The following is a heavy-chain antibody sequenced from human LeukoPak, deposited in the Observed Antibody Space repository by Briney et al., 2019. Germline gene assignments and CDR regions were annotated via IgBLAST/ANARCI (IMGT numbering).Heavy chain of an antibody. CDR1: GFTFGDYA. CDR3: TRELEDYFDY. J-gene: IGHJ4*02. V-gene: IGHV3-49*04. Sequence: QSGGSLRLSCTASGFTFGDYAMSWVRQAPGKGLEWVGFIRSKAYGGTTEYAASVKGRFTISRDDSKSIAYLQMNSLKTEDTAVYYCTRELEDYFDYWGQGTLVTVSS. CDR2: IRSKAYGGTT.